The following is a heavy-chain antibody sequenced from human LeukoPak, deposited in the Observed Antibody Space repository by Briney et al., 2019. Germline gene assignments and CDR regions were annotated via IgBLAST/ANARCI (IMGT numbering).Heavy chain of an antibody. CDR3: ARLTTVTTYYYYYYMDV. CDR2: IYYSGST. V-gene: IGHV4-59*01. Sequence: SETLSLTCTVSGGSISSYYWSWIRQPPGKGLEWIGYIYYSGSTNYNPSLKSRVTISVDTSKNQFSLKLSSVTAADTAVYYCARLTTVTTYYYYYYMDVWGKGTRSPSP. CDR1: GGSISSYY. D-gene: IGHD4-17*01. J-gene: IGHJ6*03.